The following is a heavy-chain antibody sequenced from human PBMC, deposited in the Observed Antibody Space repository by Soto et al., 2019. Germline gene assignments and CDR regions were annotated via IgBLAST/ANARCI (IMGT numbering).Heavy chain of an antibody. D-gene: IGHD2-15*01. CDR3: ARDADIVVVVASFDY. Sequence: GASVKVSCXASGYTFTSYGISWVRQAPGQGLEWMGWISAYNGNTNYAQKLQGRVTMTTDTSTSTAYMELRSLRSDDTAVYYCARDADIVVVVASFDYWGQGTLVTVS. CDR1: GYTFTSYG. V-gene: IGHV1-18*01. CDR2: ISAYNGNT. J-gene: IGHJ4*02.